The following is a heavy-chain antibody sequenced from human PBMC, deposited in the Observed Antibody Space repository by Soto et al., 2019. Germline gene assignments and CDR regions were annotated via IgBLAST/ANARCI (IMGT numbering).Heavy chain of an antibody. CDR1: GFTFSRVS. V-gene: IGHV3-21*01. D-gene: IGHD6-13*01. CDR2: ISSASSET. Sequence: GGSLRLSCEASGFTFSRVSMNWVRQVPGKGLEWVASISSASSETWYADSVKGRFIISRDNAQNSLFLQMNTLRPEDSAIYYCARANTAVLTGYYFAMDVWGEGTTVTVSS. J-gene: IGHJ6*04. CDR3: ARANTAVLTGYYFAMDV.